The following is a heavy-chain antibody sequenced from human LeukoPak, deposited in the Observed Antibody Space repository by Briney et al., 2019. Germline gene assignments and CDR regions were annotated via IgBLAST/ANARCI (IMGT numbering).Heavy chain of an antibody. Sequence: PGGSLRLSCVASGFTFSSYWMHWVRQAPGEGLVWVSRINSDGSSTSYADSVKGRFTISRDNAKNTLYLQMNSLRAEDTAVYYCASHGGDIVVVPAAHGTADGRHYWGQGTLVTVSS. J-gene: IGHJ4*02. CDR1: GFTFSSYW. CDR3: ASHGGDIVVVPAAHGTADGRHY. CDR2: INSDGSST. V-gene: IGHV3-74*01. D-gene: IGHD2-2*01.